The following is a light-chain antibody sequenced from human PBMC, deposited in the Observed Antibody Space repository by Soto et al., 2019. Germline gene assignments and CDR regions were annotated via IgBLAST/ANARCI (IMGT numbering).Light chain of an antibody. V-gene: IGKV3-20*01. Sequence: EIVLTQSPGTLSLSPGERATLSCRASQSVSSNNLAWYQQKPGQPPRLLIYGVSSRATDVSDRFSGSGSGTDFTLTISRLEPEDFAVYYCQQSGNSPLFTCGPGTKVDIK. J-gene: IGKJ3*01. CDR2: GVS. CDR3: QQSGNSPLFT. CDR1: QSVSSNN.